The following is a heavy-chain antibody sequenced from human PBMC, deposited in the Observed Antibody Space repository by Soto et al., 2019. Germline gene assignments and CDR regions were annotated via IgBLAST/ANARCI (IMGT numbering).Heavy chain of an antibody. D-gene: IGHD3-22*01. CDR3: ARARGPRGGYYPYWFDS. J-gene: IGHJ5*01. V-gene: IGHV1-69*13. CDR2: IIPIFGTA. CDR1: GGTLSSYA. Sequence: GASVKVSCKASGGTLSSYAINWVRPAPARGLEWMGGIIPIFGTANYAQKVQARVTITGDESTSTAYMELSSLRSEDTAVYYCARARGPRGGYYPYWFDSWGQGTLVTVSS.